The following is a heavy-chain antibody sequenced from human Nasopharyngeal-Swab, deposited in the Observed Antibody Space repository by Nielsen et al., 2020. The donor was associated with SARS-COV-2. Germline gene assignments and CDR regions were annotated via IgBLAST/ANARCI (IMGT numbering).Heavy chain of an antibody. D-gene: IGHD6-19*01. V-gene: IGHV3-23*01. CDR1: GFSFNSYD. CDR2: ISGRASST. J-gene: IGHJ4*02. Sequence: GESLKISCAASGFSFNSYDMNWVRQTPEKGLEWVSSISGRASSTYYADSVKGRFTISRDNSKNTLFLQMNSLRAEDTAVYYCAKEVAVPGTPFDYWGQGTLVTVSS. CDR3: AKEVAVPGTPFDY.